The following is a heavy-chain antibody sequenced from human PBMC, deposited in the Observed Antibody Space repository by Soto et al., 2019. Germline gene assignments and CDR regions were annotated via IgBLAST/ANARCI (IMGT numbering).Heavy chain of an antibody. Sequence: SETLSLTCAVYGGSFSGYYWSWIRQPPGKGLEWIGEINHSGSTNYNPSLKSRVTISVDTSKNQFSLKLSSVTAADTAVYYCARVFVAAAGPGRYGMDVWGQGTTVTVSS. V-gene: IGHV4-34*01. CDR3: ARVFVAAAGPGRYGMDV. J-gene: IGHJ6*02. CDR2: INHSGST. D-gene: IGHD6-13*01. CDR1: GGSFSGYY.